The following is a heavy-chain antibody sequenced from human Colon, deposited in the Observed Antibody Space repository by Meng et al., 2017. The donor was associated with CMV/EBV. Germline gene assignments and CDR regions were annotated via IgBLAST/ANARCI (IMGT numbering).Heavy chain of an antibody. CDR2: INSDGNST. CDR3: ARGTGSYYSLGY. V-gene: IGHV3-74*01. D-gene: IGHD1-26*01. CDR1: GFTFSSYW. Sequence: GESLKISCAASGFTFSSYWMHWVRQAPGKGLVWVSRINSDGNSTSFADSVKGRFTISRDNAKNTLYLQMNSLRDEDTAVYYCARGTGSYYSLGYWGQGTLVTSPQ. J-gene: IGHJ4*02.